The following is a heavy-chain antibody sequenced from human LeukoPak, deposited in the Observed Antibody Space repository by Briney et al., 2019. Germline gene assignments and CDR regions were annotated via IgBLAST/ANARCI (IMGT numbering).Heavy chain of an antibody. CDR1: GFTFSSYW. J-gene: IGHJ3*02. D-gene: IGHD1-26*01. CDR2: INSDGSST. CDR3: ARVGGSNAFDT. V-gene: IGHV3-74*01. Sequence: GGSLRLSCAASGFTFSSYWVHWVRQAPGKGLGWVSPINSDGSSTSYADSVKGRFTISRDNAKNTLSLQMNSLRAEDTAVYYCARVGGSNAFDTWGQGTMVIVSS.